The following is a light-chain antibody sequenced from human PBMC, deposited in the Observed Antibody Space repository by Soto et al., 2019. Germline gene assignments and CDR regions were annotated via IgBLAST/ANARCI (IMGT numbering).Light chain of an antibody. CDR1: TSDVGGYNY. V-gene: IGLV2-8*01. J-gene: IGLJ2*01. Sequence: QSALTQPPSASGSPGQSVTISCTGTTSDVGGYNYVSWYQQHPGKAPKLMIYEVSERPSGVPDRFSGSKSGNTASLTVSGLQADDEADYYCTSYRGNYNVVFGGGTKLTVL. CDR3: TSYRGNYNVV. CDR2: EVS.